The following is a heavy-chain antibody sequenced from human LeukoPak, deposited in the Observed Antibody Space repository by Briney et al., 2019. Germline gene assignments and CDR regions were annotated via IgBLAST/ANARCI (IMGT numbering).Heavy chain of an antibody. V-gene: IGHV3-48*03. CDR1: GFTFSSYE. CDR2: ISSSGSTI. Sequence: GGSLRLSCAASGFTFSSYEMNWVRQAPGKGLEWVSHISSSGSTIYYADSVKGRFTISRDNAKNSLYLQMNSLRAEDSAVYYCARMGGYCSSTSCVRDYYYYYMDVWGKGTTVTISS. D-gene: IGHD2-2*01. J-gene: IGHJ6*03. CDR3: ARMGGYCSSTSCVRDYYYYYMDV.